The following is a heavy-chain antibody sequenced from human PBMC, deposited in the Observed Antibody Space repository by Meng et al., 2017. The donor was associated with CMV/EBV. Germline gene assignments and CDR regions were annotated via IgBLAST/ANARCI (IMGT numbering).Heavy chain of an antibody. J-gene: IGHJ4*02. V-gene: IGHV4-30-4*08. Sequence: VLWEGSCPELLTPPHTLSLTCTVSGGSISSGDYYWSWIRQPPGKGLEWIGYIYYSGSTYYNPSLKSRVTISVDTSKNQFSLKLSSVTAADTAVYYCARVTSRVAGAFDYWGQGTLVTVSS. D-gene: IGHD1-14*01. CDR1: GGSISSGDYY. CDR3: ARVTSRVAGAFDY. CDR2: IYYSGST.